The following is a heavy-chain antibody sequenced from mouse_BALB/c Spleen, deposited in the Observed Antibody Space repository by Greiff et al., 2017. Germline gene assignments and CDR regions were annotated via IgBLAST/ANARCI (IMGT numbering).Heavy chain of an antibody. Sequence: QVQLQQSGAELVRPGVSVKISCKGSGYTFTDYAMHWVKQSHAKSLEWIGVISTYYGDASYNQKFKGKATMTVDKSSSTAYMELARLTSEDSAIYYCARYYGSSYGFDYWGQGTTLTVSS. CDR2: ISTYYGDA. CDR3: ARYYGSSYGFDY. V-gene: IGHV1S137*01. D-gene: IGHD1-1*01. J-gene: IGHJ2*01. CDR1: GYTFTDYA.